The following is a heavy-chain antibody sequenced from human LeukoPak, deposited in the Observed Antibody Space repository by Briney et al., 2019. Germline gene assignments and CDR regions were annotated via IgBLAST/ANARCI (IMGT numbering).Heavy chain of an antibody. D-gene: IGHD6-13*01. V-gene: IGHV4-4*07. J-gene: IGHJ4*02. CDR2: INNSGTT. CDR3: AREDTSNWRGLDC. Sequence: SETLSLTCTVSGGSISGFFWSFIRQAAGKGLEWIGRINNSGTTNYNPSLKSRVTVSLDTSKNEISLNLTSVTAADTAVYFCAREDTSNWRGLDCWGPGTLVTVSS. CDR1: GGSISGFF.